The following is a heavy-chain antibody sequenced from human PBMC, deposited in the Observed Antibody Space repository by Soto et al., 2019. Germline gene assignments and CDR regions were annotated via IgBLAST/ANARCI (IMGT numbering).Heavy chain of an antibody. J-gene: IGHJ6*02. CDR1: GYTFTSYG. D-gene: IGHD6-19*01. V-gene: IGHV1-18*04. CDR3: ARDHGRSGWFRESYGMDV. CDR2: ISVYNGNT. Sequence: QVQLAQSGAEVKKPGASVKVSCKASGYTFTSYGISWVRQAPGQGLEWMGWISVYNGNTNYAQKFQGRATITTDTSTSTAYMELRSMRSDDTAVYYCARDHGRSGWFRESYGMDVWGQGTTVTVSS.